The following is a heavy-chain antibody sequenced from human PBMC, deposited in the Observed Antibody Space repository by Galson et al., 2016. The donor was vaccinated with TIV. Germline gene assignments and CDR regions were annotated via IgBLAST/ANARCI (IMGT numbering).Heavy chain of an antibody. D-gene: IGHD6-19*01. CDR3: GRAFYNNGWFIEY. J-gene: IGHJ4*02. CDR1: GFTFASYG. V-gene: IGHV3-33*01. Sequence: SLRLSCAASGFTFASYGMHWVRQAPGKGLEWVTLMWYDGSDKYYADSVKGRFTISRDNSKNKLYLQMTSLRAEDTAMYYCGRAFYNNGWFIEYWGQGTLVTVSS. CDR2: MWYDGSDK.